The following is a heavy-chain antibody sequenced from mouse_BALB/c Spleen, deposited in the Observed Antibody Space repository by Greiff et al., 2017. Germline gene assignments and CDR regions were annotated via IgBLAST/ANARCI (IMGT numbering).Heavy chain of an antibody. V-gene: IGHV5-4*02. J-gene: IGHJ4*01. CDR2: ISDGGSYT. CDR1: GFTFSDYY. CDR3: ARGKYGNSMDY. Sequence: EVKLVESGEGLVKPGGSLKLSCAASGFTFSDYYMCWVRQTPEKRLEWVATISDGGSYTYYPDSVKGRFTISRDNAKNNLYLQMSSLKSEDTAMYYCARGKYGNSMDYWGQGTSVTVSS. D-gene: IGHD2-10*02.